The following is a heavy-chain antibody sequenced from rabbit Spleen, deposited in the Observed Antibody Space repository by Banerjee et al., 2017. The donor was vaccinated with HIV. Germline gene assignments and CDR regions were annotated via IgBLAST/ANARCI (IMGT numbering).Heavy chain of an antibody. CDR1: GFSLSSRYW. CDR3: ARDTGTSFSSYGMDL. V-gene: IGHV1S40*01. J-gene: IGHJ6*01. D-gene: IGHD7-1*01. Sequence: QSLEESGGDLVKPGASLTLTCTASGFSLSSRYWICWVRQAPGKGPEWIACIYAGSSGTTYYANWAKGRFTISKTSSTTVTLQMTSLTVADTATYFCARDTGTSFSSYGMDLWGQGTLVTVS. CDR2: IYAGSSGTT.